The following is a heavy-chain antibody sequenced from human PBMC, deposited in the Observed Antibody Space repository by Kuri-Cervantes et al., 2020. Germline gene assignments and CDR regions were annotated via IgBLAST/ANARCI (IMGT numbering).Heavy chain of an antibody. CDR2: INSDGSST. J-gene: IGHJ3*02. CDR3: ARDMVVVTANHIKGDAFDI. Sequence: GESLKISCAASGFTFSSYWMHWVRQAPGKGLVWVSRINSDGSSTSYADSVKGRFTISRDNSKNTLYLQMNSLRAEDTAVYYCARDMVVVTANHIKGDAFDIWGQGTMVTVSS. D-gene: IGHD2-21*02. V-gene: IGHV3-74*01. CDR1: GFTFSSYW.